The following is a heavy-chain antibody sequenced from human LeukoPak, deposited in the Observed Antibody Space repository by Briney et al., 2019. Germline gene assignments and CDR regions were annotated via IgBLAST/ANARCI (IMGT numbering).Heavy chain of an antibody. Sequence: GGSLRLSCAASGFTFSSYAMSWVRQAPGKGLEWVSAISGSGVRTYYADSVKGRFTISRDNSKNTLYLQMNSLRAEDTAVYYCAKTDSSDYSYYFDYWGQGTLVTVSS. V-gene: IGHV3-23*01. CDR2: ISGSGVRT. CDR3: AKTDSSDYSYYFDY. D-gene: IGHD3-22*01. J-gene: IGHJ4*02. CDR1: GFTFSSYA.